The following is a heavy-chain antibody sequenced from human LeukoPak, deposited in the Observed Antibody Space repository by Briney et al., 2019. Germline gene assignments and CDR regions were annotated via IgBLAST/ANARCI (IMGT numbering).Heavy chain of an antibody. CDR1: GGTFSSYA. D-gene: IGHD5-24*01. CDR2: IIPILGIA. J-gene: IGHJ4*02. Sequence: ASVKVSCKASGGTFSSYAISWVRPAPGQGLEWMGRIIPILGIANYAQKFQGRVTITADKSTSTAYMELSSLRSEDTAVYYCARDPGRDGYNWRDYWGQGTLVTVSS. CDR3: ARDPGRDGYNWRDY. V-gene: IGHV1-69*04.